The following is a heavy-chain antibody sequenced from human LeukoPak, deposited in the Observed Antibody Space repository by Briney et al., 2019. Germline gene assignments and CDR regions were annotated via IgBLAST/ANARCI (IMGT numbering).Heavy chain of an antibody. CDR3: ARDYYGSGTYYNVYYYYGMDV. D-gene: IGHD3-10*01. J-gene: IGHJ6*02. V-gene: IGHV4-34*01. CDR1: GGSFSGYY. CDR2: INHSGST. Sequence: SETLSLTCAVYGGSFSGYYWSWIRQPPGKGLEWIGEINHSGSTNYNPSLKSRVTISVDTSKNQFSLKLSSVTAADTAVYYCARDYYGSGTYYNVYYYYGMDVWGQGTTVTVSS.